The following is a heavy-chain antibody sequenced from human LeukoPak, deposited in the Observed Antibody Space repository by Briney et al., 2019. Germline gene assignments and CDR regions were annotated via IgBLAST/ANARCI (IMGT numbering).Heavy chain of an antibody. D-gene: IGHD2-2*01. CDR3: ARLLYCSSTSCLYYFDY. Sequence: PSETLSLTCTVSGGSISSSSYYWGWIRQPPGKGLVWFGSIYYSGSTYYNPSLKSRVTISVDTSKNQFSLKLSSVTAADTAVYYCARLLYCSSTSCLYYFDYWGQGTLVTVSS. CDR1: GGSISSSSYY. CDR2: IYYSGST. J-gene: IGHJ4*02. V-gene: IGHV4-39*01.